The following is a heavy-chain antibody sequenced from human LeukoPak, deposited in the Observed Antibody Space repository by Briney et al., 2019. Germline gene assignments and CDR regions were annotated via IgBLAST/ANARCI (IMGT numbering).Heavy chain of an antibody. CDR3: GRGASPKDAVFFDY. Sequence: SETLSLTCSVSGVSITSGSYYWGWIRQSAGKGLEWIGRVHSSGDIYHNAAFRSRAAVSGDASKNQFSLQLNSVTAADTAVYYCGRGASPKDAVFFDYWGQGALITVSS. J-gene: IGHJ4*02. D-gene: IGHD3-16*01. CDR1: GVSITSGSYY. V-gene: IGHV4-61*02. CDR2: VHSSGDI.